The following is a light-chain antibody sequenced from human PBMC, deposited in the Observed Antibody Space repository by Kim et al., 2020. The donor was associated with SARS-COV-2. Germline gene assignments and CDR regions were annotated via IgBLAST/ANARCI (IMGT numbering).Light chain of an antibody. Sequence: QSALTQPPSASGSPGQSVTISCTGTSSDVGGYDWVSWYQQHPDKAPKLIISDVSKRPSGVPDRFSGSKSGNSASLTVSGLQAEDEADYYCCSYAGDDKYVFGTGTKVTVL. CDR2: DVS. CDR1: SSDVGGYDW. V-gene: IGLV2-8*01. CDR3: CSYAGDDKYV. J-gene: IGLJ1*01.